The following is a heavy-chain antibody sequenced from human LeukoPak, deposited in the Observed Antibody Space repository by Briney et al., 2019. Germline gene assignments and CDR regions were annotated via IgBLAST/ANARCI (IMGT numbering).Heavy chain of an antibody. CDR1: GGSISSSY. V-gene: IGHV4-59*01. CDR2: IYYIGST. J-gene: IGHJ4*02. CDR3: AAGEDY. Sequence: PSETLSLTCTVSGGSISSSYWSWIRQPPGKGLEWIGYIYYIGSTNYNPSLKSRVTISVDTSKNQFSLKLTSVTAADTAVYYCAAGEDYRGQGTLVTVSS. D-gene: IGHD3-16*01.